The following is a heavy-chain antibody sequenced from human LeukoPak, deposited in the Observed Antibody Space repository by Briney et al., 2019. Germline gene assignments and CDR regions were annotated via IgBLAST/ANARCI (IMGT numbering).Heavy chain of an antibody. V-gene: IGHV3-23*01. D-gene: IGHD6-19*01. J-gene: IGHJ6*02. CDR3: AKGHSSGSLFRRVYYGMDV. CDR1: GFTFSSYW. CDR2: ISGSGGST. Sequence: QSGGSLRLSCEASGFTFSSYWMSWVRQAPGKGLEWVSAISGSGGSTYYADSVKGRFTISRDNSKNTLYLQMNSLRAEDTAVYYCAKGHSSGSLFRRVYYGMDVWGQGTTVTVSS.